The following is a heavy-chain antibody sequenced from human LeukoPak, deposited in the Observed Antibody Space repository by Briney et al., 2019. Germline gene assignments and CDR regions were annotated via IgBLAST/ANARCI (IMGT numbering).Heavy chain of an antibody. CDR3: AKVAYCGGDCVRYFDL. CDR2: INGRGDDK. D-gene: IGHD2-21*02. J-gene: IGHJ2*01. CDR1: GFIFNSHG. Sequence: QSGGSLRLSCEGSGFIFNSHGMAWVRQDPGKGLDWVSGINGRGDDKYYAVSVKGRFTISRDSSKNTLYLQMNSLRAEDTAVYYCAKVAYCGGDCVRYFDLWGRGTLVTVSS. V-gene: IGHV3-23*01.